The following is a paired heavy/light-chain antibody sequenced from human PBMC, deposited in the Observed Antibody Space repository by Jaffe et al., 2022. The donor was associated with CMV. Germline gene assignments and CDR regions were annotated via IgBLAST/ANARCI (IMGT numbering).Light chain of an antibody. J-gene: IGLJ2*01. V-gene: IGLV3-1*01. CDR3: QAWDSGHVV. CDR1: KLGDKY. CDR2: QDN. Sequence: SYELTQPPSVSLSPGQTATITCSGDKLGDKYACWYQQKPGQSPVLVFCQDNKRPSGIPERFSGSNSGNTATLTITGTQAMDEADYYCQAWDSGHVVFGGGTRLTVL.
Heavy chain of an antibody. Sequence: EVQLVESGGGLVQPGGSLRLSCAASGFTLSSWEMNWVRQAPGRGLEWVSHISTSGSARYYADSVRGRFTISRDNAKNSLFLLMNSLRAEDTAVYYCARDSSSWYWDYFDYWGQGTLVTVSS. V-gene: IGHV3-48*03. D-gene: IGHD6-13*01. CDR1: GFTLSSWE. CDR3: ARDSSSWYWDYFDY. J-gene: IGHJ4*02. CDR2: ISTSGSAR.